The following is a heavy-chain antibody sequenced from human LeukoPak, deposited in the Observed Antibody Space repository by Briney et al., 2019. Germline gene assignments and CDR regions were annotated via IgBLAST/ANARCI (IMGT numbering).Heavy chain of an antibody. D-gene: IGHD2-2*01. V-gene: IGHV4-59*01. J-gene: IGHJ5*02. Sequence: SETLSLTCTVSGGSISSYYWSWIRQPPGKGLEWIGYIYYSGSTNYNPSLKSRVTISVDTSKNQFSLKLSSVIAADTAVYYCVRRVPAALDWFDPWGQGTLVTVSS. CDR1: GGSISSYY. CDR3: VRRVPAALDWFDP. CDR2: IYYSGST.